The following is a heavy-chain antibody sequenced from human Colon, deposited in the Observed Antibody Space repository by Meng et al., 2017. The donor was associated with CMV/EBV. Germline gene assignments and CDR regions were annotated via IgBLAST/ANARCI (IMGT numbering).Heavy chain of an antibody. J-gene: IGHJ4*02. CDR1: GGSISSYY. D-gene: IGHD3-3*01. Sequence: SETLSLTCTVSGGSISSYYWSWIRQPPGKGLEWSGYMYYSGSTNYNPSLKSRGTISVDTAKNQFSLKLSSVTAADTAVYYCARTHYDCWSGYHLDYWGQGTLVTVSS. V-gene: IGHV4-59*01. CDR3: ARTHYDCWSGYHLDY. CDR2: MYYSGST.